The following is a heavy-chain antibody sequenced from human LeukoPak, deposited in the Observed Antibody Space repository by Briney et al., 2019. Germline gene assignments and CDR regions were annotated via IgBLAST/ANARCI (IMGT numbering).Heavy chain of an antibody. J-gene: IGHJ4*02. CDR2: IKEDGGEK. CDR3: ARGSQISYGYIY. Sequence: PGGSLRLSCAASGFMFRTYWMTWVRQAPGKGLEWVATIKEDGGEKYYVDSVKGRFTISRDNAGSSLFLQMNSLRVDDTAVYYCARGSQISYGYIYWGQGTLVTVSS. V-gene: IGHV3-7*01. D-gene: IGHD5-24*01. CDR1: GFMFRTYW.